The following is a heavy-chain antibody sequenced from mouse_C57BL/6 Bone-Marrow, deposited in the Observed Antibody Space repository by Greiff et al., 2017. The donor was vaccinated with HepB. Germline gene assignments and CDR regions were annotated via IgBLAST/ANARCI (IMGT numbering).Heavy chain of an antibody. J-gene: IGHJ4*01. V-gene: IGHV5-4*01. CDR2: ISDGGSYT. CDR1: GFTFSSYA. Sequence: EVNVVESGGGLVKPGGSLKLSCAASGFTFSSYAMSWVRQTPEKRLEWVATISDGGSYTYYPNNVKGRFTISRDNAKNNLYLQMSHLKSEDTAMYYCARENYYGSSLYAMDYWGQGTSVTVSS. D-gene: IGHD1-1*01. CDR3: ARENYYGSSLYAMDY.